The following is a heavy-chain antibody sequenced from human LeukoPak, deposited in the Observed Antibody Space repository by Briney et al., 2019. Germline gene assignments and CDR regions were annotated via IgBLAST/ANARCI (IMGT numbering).Heavy chain of an antibody. J-gene: IGHJ4*02. V-gene: IGHV3-33*06. CDR3: AKDATVVTPEYYFDY. D-gene: IGHD4-23*01. CDR1: GFTFSSYG. CDR2: IWYDGSNK. Sequence: GGSLRLSCAASGFTFSSYGMHWVRQAPGKGLEWAAVIWYDGSNKYYADSVKGRFTISRDNSKNTLYLQMNSLRAEYTAVYYCAKDATVVTPEYYFDYWGQGTLVTVSS.